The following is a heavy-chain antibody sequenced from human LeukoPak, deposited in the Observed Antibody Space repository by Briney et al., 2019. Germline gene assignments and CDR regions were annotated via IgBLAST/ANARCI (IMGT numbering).Heavy chain of an antibody. CDR3: VRDSGNCGGDCYAFDI. J-gene: IGHJ3*02. V-gene: IGHV3-53*01. CDR2: IYSGGST. D-gene: IGHD2-21*02. CDR1: GFIVSSNY. Sequence: GGSLRLSCAASGFIVSSNYMSWVRQAPGKGLEWVSVIYSGGSTKHADSVKGRFTISRDNSKNTLYLQMNSLRAEDTAVHYCVRDSGNCGGDCYAFDIWGQGTMVSVSS.